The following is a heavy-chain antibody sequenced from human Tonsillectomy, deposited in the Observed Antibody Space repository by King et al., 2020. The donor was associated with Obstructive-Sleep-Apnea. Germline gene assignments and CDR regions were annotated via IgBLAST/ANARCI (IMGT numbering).Heavy chain of an antibody. V-gene: IGHV1-18*04. CDR1: GYTFSSYG. CDR2: ISAYNGNT. J-gene: IGHJ6*02. Sequence: QLVQSGAEVKKPGASVKVSCKASGYTFSSYGISWVRQAPGQGLEWMGWISAYNGNTNYAQNLQGGVTMTTDTSTSTVYMELRSLRSDDTAVYYCVRSTVYCTIGVCEVLTGYYGYYYYGMDVWGQGTTVTVSS. CDR3: VRSTVYCTIGVCEVLTGYYGYYYYGMDV. D-gene: IGHD2-8*01.